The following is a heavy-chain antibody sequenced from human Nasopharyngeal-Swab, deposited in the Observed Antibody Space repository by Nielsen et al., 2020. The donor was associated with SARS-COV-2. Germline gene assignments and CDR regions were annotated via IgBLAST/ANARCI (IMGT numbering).Heavy chain of an antibody. Sequence: ERQTPGKGLGWVGRIGDKDHNYATTYGASVQGRFTISRDDSKNTAFLQMDSLKTEDTALYYCTTDFYFDYWGQGTLVTVSS. V-gene: IGHV3-73*01. CDR3: TTDFYFDY. CDR2: IGDKDHNYAT. J-gene: IGHJ4*02.